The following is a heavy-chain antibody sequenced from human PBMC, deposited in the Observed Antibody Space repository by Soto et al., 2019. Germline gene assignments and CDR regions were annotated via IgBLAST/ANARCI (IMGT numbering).Heavy chain of an antibody. D-gene: IGHD5-18*01. CDR1: GYTFTSYY. CDR2: INPSGGST. V-gene: IGHV1-46*01. J-gene: IGHJ4*02. CDR3: ASQIGYSYGYGIDYFDY. Sequence: ASVKVSCTASGYTFTSYYMHWVRQAPGQGLEWMGIINPSGGSTSYAQKFQGRVTMTRDTSTSTVYMELSSLRSEDTAVYYCASQIGYSYGYGIDYFDYWGQGTLVTVSS.